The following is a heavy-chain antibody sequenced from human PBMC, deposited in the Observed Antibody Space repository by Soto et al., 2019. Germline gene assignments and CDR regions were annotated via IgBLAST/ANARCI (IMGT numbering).Heavy chain of an antibody. J-gene: IGHJ4*02. D-gene: IGHD4-17*01. CDR3: ARENGDYSFDY. Sequence: SETLSLTCTVSGGSISSYYWSWTRQPPGKGLEWIGYIYYSGSTNYNPSLKSRVTISVDTSKNQFSLKLSSVTAADTAVYYCARENGDYSFDYWGQGTLVTVSS. CDR1: GGSISSYY. CDR2: IYYSGST. V-gene: IGHV4-59*01.